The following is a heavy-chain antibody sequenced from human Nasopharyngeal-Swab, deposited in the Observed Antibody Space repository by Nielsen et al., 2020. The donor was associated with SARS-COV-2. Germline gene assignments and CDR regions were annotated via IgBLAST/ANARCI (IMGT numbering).Heavy chain of an antibody. Sequence: GGSLRLSCAASGFTFSDYYMSWIRQVPGKGLEWVSYISSSGSTIYYADSVKGRFTISRDNAKNSLYLQMNSLRAEDTAVYYCARDLWEGKRWSGSYYYYGMDVWGQGTTVTVSS. CDR2: ISSSGSTI. J-gene: IGHJ6*02. D-gene: IGHD3-3*01. CDR1: GFTFSDYY. CDR3: ARDLWEGKRWSGSYYYYGMDV. V-gene: IGHV3-11*01.